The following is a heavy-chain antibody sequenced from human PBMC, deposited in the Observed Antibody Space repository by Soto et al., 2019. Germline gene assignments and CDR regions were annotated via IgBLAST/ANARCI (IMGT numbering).Heavy chain of an antibody. V-gene: IGHV3-43D*04. J-gene: IGHJ6*02. Sequence: LRLSCAASGFTFDDYAMHWVRQAPGKGLEWVSLISWDGGSTYYADSVKGRFTISRDNSKNSLYLQMNSLRAEDTALYYCAKPRDCSSTSCYVFYYYYGMDVWGQGTTVTVSS. CDR3: AKPRDCSSTSCYVFYYYYGMDV. CDR2: ISWDGGST. D-gene: IGHD2-2*01. CDR1: GFTFDDYA.